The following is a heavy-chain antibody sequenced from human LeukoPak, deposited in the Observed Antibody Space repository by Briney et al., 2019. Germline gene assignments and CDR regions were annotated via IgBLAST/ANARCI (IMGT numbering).Heavy chain of an antibody. CDR3: ACRYCSGGSCYSWFDP. Sequence: SETLSLTCTVSGGSISSSSYYWGWIRQPPGKGLEWIGSIYYSGSTNYNPSLKSRVTISVDTSKNQFSLKLSSVTAADTAVYYCACRYCSGGSCYSWFDPWGQGTLVTVSS. CDR2: IYYSGST. J-gene: IGHJ5*02. CDR1: GGSISSSSYY. V-gene: IGHV4-39*07. D-gene: IGHD2-15*01.